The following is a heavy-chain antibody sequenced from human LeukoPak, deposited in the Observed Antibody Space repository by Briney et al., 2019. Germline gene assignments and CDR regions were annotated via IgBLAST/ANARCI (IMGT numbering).Heavy chain of an antibody. J-gene: IGHJ4*02. D-gene: IGHD4-17*01. CDR1: GFTVSSNY. CDR2: LYSGGDT. CDR3: ASRATVTTSLYFED. Sequence: GGSLRLSCAASGFTVSSNYMSWVRQAPGKGLEWVSVLYSGGDTFYGDSVKGRFTISRDNSKNTLYLQMSSLRADDTAVYYCASRATVTTSLYFEDWGQGTLVTVSS. V-gene: IGHV3-53*01.